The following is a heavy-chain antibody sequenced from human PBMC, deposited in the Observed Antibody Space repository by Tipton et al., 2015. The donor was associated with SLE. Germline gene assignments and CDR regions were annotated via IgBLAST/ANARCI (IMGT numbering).Heavy chain of an antibody. CDR2: IKAYSGAT. Sequence: QLVQSGAEVKKPGASVKVSCKASGYTFSDYYLHWVRQAPGQGLEWMGRIKAYSGATQYAQKFQGRVTMTRDTSINTAYIELSSLRSDDTAVYYCGRGATTWRGAIVGVDVWGQGTTVNVSS. D-gene: IGHD1-1*01. CDR1: GYTFSDYY. J-gene: IGHJ6*02. V-gene: IGHV1-2*06. CDR3: GRGATTWRGAIVGVDV.